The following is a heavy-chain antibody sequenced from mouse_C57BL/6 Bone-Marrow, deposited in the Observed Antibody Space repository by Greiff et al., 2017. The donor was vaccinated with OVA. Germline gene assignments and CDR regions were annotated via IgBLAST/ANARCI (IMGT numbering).Heavy chain of an antibody. Sequence: QVQLQQSGAELARPGASVKLSCKASGYTFTSYGISWVKQRTGQGLEWIGEIYPRSGNTYYNEKFKGKATLTADKSSSTAYMELRSLTSEDSAVYFCAKERYYDYDWFAYWGQGTLVTVSA. J-gene: IGHJ3*01. D-gene: IGHD2-4*01. CDR2: IYPRSGNT. CDR3: AKERYYDYDWFAY. V-gene: IGHV1-81*01. CDR1: GYTFTSYG.